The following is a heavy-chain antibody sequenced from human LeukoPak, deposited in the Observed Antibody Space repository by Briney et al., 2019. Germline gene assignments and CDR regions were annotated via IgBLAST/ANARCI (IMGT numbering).Heavy chain of an antibody. CDR1: GYTFTGFY. J-gene: IGHJ4*02. CDR2: INPYSGDR. V-gene: IGHV1-2*02. CDR3: ARVREAMVRTSNFDC. D-gene: IGHD5-18*01. Sequence: ASVKVSCKASGYTFTGFYIYWVRQAPGQGLEWMGWINPYSGDRLYAQNFQGRITMTRDTSISTAYLELSSLRSDDTALYFCARVREAMVRTSNFDCWGQGTLVTVSS.